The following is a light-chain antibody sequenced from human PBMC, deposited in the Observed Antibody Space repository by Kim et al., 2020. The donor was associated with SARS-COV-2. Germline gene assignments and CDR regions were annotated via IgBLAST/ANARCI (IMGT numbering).Light chain of an antibody. CDR2: SAS. J-gene: IGKJ2*01. V-gene: IGKV1-39*01. CDR1: QSMSDY. Sequence: DIQMTQSPSSLSASVGDRVTITCRASQSMSDYLNWYQQKPGKAPNLLIYSASSLQSGAPSRFSGSGSGTDFNLTISSLQRDDFATYYSQQIYSTPYTFGLGTKLE. CDR3: QQIYSTPYT.